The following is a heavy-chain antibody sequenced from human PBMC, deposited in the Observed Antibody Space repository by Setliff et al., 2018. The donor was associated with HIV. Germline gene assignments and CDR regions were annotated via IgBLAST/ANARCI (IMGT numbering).Heavy chain of an antibody. CDR3: ARGRSCSSSSCLIPYYYYYMDV. CDR2: IYHSGST. CDR1: GYSISIGYY. Sequence: SETLSLTCAVSGYSISIGYYWGWIRQPPGKGLEWIGNIYHSGSTYYNPSLKSRVTMSVDSSKNQFSLKLSSVTAADTAVYYCARGRSCSSSSCLIPYYYYYMDVWGKGTTVTVSS. V-gene: IGHV4-38-2*01. D-gene: IGHD2-2*01. J-gene: IGHJ6*03.